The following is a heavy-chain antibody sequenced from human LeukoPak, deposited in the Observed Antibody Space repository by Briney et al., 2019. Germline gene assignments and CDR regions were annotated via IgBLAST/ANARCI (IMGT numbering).Heavy chain of an antibody. J-gene: IGHJ4*02. CDR3: ARDYCSGGSCYQDY. CDR1: GFTFSSYA. Sequence: GGSLRLSCAASGFTFSSYAMHWVRQAPGKGLEWVAVISYDGSNKYYADSVKGRFTISRDNSKNTLYLQMNSLRAEDTAVYYCARDYCSGGSCYQDYWGQGTLVTVSS. V-gene: IGHV3-30-3*01. D-gene: IGHD2-15*01. CDR2: ISYDGSNK.